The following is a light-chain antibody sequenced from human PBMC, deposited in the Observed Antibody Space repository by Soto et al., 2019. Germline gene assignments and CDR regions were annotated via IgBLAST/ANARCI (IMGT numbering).Light chain of an antibody. CDR1: SSDVGGYNY. V-gene: IGLV2-14*01. CDR2: DVS. Sequence: QSALTQPASVSGSPGQSITISCTGTSSDVGGYNYVSWYQQHPGKAPKLMIYDVSNRTSGVSNRLSGYMSGNTASLTISGLQAEDEADYYCSSYTSSSTWVFGGGTKLTVL. CDR3: SSYTSSSTWV. J-gene: IGLJ3*02.